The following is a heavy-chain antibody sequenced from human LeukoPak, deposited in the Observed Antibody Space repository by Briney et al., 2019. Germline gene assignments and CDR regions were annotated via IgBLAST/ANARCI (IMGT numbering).Heavy chain of an antibody. Sequence: PGGSLRLSCAASGFTFSDYYMSWIRQAPGKGLEWVSYISSSGSTIYYADSVKGRFTISRDNAKNSLYLQMNSLRAEDTAVYYCARDRDLLWFGDIPEFDPWGQGTLVTVSS. V-gene: IGHV3-11*04. CDR3: ARDRDLLWFGDIPEFDP. CDR1: GFTFSDYY. D-gene: IGHD3-10*01. CDR2: ISSSGSTI. J-gene: IGHJ5*02.